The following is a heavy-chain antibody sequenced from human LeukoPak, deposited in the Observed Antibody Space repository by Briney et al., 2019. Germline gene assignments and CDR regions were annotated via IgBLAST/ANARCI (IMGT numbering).Heavy chain of an antibody. V-gene: IGHV3-53*04. J-gene: IGHJ3*01. CDR2: IYAGGYT. CDR1: GISVSSDY. Sequence: SGGSLRLSCAASGISVSSDYMSWVRQAPGKGLEWVSAIYAGGYTRDAASVKGRFSISRHNSKNTVYLQMDNLRPEDTAVYYCARDRRGEKDFDVWGPGTMVTVSS. CDR3: ARDRRGEKDFDV.